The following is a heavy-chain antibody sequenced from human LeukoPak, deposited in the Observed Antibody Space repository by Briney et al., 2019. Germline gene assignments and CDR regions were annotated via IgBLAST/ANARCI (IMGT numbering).Heavy chain of an antibody. CDR3: AKSDGYGLIDY. CDR1: GDSISTSNSY. Sequence: PSETLSLTCTVSGDSISTSNSYWGWIRQPPGKGLEWIGSIYYSGNTYYNSSLKSRVTISIDTSKNQVSLKMSFVAAADTAVYYCAKSDGYGLIDYWGQGTLVTVSS. CDR2: IYYSGNT. J-gene: IGHJ4*01. V-gene: IGHV4-39*01. D-gene: IGHD2-21*02.